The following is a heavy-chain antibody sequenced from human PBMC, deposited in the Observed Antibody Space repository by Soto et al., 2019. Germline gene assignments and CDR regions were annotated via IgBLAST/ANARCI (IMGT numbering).Heavy chain of an antibody. CDR2: IYWDDDK. CDR3: AHIPSYYQYDWFDP. CDR1: GFSLTTRGVG. D-gene: IGHD3-10*01. J-gene: IGHJ5*02. V-gene: IGHV2-5*02. Sequence: QITLKESGPTLVKPTQTLTLTCTFSGFSLTTRGVGVGWIRQPPGKALECLALIYWDDDKRYSPSLQSRLSITNDTYKNQTGLTMSNVDPVDTATYYCAHIPSYYQYDWFDPWGEGTLVSVSS.